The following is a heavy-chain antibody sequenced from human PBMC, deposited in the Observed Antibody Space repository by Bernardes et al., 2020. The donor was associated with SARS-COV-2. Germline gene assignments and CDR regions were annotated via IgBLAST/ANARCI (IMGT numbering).Heavy chain of an antibody. J-gene: IGHJ4*02. V-gene: IGHV4-39*01. CDR2: IYYSGST. D-gene: IGHD6-13*01. CDR3: ASTSNLIAEFDY. CDR1: GGSISSSSYY. Sequence: SEPLSLTCTVSGGSISSSSYYWGWLRQPPGKGLEWIGSIYYSGSTYYNPSLKSRVTISVDTSKNQFSLKLSSVTAADTAVYYCASTSNLIAEFDYWGQGTLVTVSS.